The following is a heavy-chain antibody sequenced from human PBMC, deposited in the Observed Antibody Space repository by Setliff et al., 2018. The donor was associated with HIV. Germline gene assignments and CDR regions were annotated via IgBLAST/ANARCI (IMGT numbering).Heavy chain of an antibody. Sequence: GESLKISCRGFGYSFGDYWIGWVRQKPGKGLEWMGIIFPADSDTRVSPSFQGQVSISADTSTYAAFLQWTSLKASDTGMYFCARHRVDTSMLVVKSPGAFDLWGQGTLVTVSS. CDR2: IFPADSDT. CDR1: GYSFGDYW. V-gene: IGHV5-51*01. CDR3: ARHRVDTSMLVVKSPGAFDL. J-gene: IGHJ3*01. D-gene: IGHD3-22*01.